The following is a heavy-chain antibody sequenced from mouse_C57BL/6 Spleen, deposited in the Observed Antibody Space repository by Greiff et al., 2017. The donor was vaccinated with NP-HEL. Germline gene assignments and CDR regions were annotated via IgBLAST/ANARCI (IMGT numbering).Heavy chain of an antibody. Sequence: EVQLQQSGPELVKPGASVKIPCKASGYTFTDYHMDWVKQSHGKSLEWIGDINPNNGGTIYNQKFKGKATLTVDKSSSTAYMELRSLTSEDTAVYYCERFPSGTGDYFDYWGQGTTLTVSS. CDR1: GYTFTDYH. J-gene: IGHJ2*01. CDR3: ERFPSGTGDYFDY. CDR2: INPNNGGT. V-gene: IGHV1-18*01. D-gene: IGHD4-1*01.